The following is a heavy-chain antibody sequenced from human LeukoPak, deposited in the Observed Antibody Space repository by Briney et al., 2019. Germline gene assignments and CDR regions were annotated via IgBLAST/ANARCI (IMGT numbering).Heavy chain of an antibody. CDR3: ARDVTGTTYYYYYMDV. V-gene: IGHV4-4*07. CDR2: IYTSGST. CDR1: GGSISSYY. Sequence: SETLSLTCTVSGGSISSYYWSWIRQPPGKGLEWIGRIYTSGSTNYNPSLKSRVTMSVDTSKNQFSLKLSSVTAADTAVYYCARDVTGTTYYYYYMDVWGKGTTVTVSS. J-gene: IGHJ6*03. D-gene: IGHD1/OR15-1a*01.